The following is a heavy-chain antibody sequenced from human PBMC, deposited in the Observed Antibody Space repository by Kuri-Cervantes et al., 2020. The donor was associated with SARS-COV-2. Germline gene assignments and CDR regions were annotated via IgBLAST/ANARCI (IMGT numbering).Heavy chain of an antibody. CDR1: GGSISSSSYY. CDR2: IYYSGST. V-gene: IGHV4-39*01. CDR3: ARLPSYYYYGMDV. J-gene: IGHJ6*02. Sequence: GSLRLSCTVSGGSISSSSYYWGWIRQPPGEGLEWIRSIYYSGSTYYNPSLKSRVTISVDTSKNQFSLKLSSVTAADTAVYYCARLPSYYYYGMDVWGQGTTVTVSS.